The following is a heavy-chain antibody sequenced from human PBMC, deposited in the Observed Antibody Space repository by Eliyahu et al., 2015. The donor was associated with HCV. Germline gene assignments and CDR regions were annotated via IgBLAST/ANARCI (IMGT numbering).Heavy chain of an antibody. CDR3: ARGVVRGVIIVLFSDY. V-gene: IGHV1-3*01. Sequence: QVQLVQSGAEVKKPGASVKVSCKASGYTFTSYAMHWVRQAPGQRLEWMGWINAGNGNTKYSQKFQGRVTITRDTSASTAYMELSSLRSEDTAVYYCARGVVRGVIIVLFSDYWGQGTLVTVSS. CDR1: GYTFTSYA. J-gene: IGHJ4*02. CDR2: INAGNGNT. D-gene: IGHD3-10*01.